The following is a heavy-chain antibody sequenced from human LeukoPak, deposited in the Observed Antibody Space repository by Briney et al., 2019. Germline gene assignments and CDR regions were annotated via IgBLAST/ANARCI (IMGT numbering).Heavy chain of an antibody. CDR3: ARDDDWNYEDY. J-gene: IGHJ4*02. V-gene: IGHV3-7*01. CDR2: IKQDGSEK. Sequence: GGSLRLSCAASGFTFSNYWMNWVRQAPGKGLQWVANIKQDGSEKYYVGSVKGRFTISRDNAKKSLYLQMNSLRAEDSAVYYCARDDDWNYEDYWGQGTLVTVSS. D-gene: IGHD1-7*01. CDR1: GFTFSNYW.